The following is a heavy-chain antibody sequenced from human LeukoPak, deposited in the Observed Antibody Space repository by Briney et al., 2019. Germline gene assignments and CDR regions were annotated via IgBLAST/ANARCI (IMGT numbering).Heavy chain of an antibody. CDR1: GFTFSSYG. V-gene: IGHV3-33*01. CDR3: ARSSTPEPYFDY. CDR2: IWYDGSNK. D-gene: IGHD1-14*01. J-gene: IGHJ4*02. Sequence: GGSLRLSCAASGFTFSSYGMHWVRQAPGKGLEWVAVIWYDGSNKYYADSVKGRFTISRDNSKNTLYLQMNSLRAEDTAVYYCARSSTPEPYFDYWGQGTLVTVSS.